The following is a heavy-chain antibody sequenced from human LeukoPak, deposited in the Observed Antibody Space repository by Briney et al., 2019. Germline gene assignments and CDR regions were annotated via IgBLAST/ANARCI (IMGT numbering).Heavy chain of an antibody. J-gene: IGHJ4*02. CDR2: ISYDGSNK. CDR1: GFTFNSYG. Sequence: GRSLRLSCAASGFTFNSYGMHWVRQAPGKGLEWVAVISYDGSNKYYADSVKGRFTISRDNSKNTLYLQMNSLRVEDTAVYYCAKVATVTWNAFDYWGQGTLVTVSS. V-gene: IGHV3-30*18. D-gene: IGHD4-17*01. CDR3: AKVATVTWNAFDY.